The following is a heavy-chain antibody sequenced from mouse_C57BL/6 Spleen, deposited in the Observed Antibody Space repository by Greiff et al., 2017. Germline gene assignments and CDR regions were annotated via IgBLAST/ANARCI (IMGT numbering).Heavy chain of an antibody. CDR2: ISGGGGNT. Sequence: EVMLVESGGGLVKPGGSLKLSCAASGFTFSGYTMSWVRQTPEKRLEWVSTISGGGGNTYYTDSVQGRFTISRDNAKNTLYLQMSSLRSEDTALYYCARQNYFDYWGQGTTLTVSS. CDR1: GFTFSGYT. V-gene: IGHV5-9*01. J-gene: IGHJ2*01. CDR3: ARQNYFDY.